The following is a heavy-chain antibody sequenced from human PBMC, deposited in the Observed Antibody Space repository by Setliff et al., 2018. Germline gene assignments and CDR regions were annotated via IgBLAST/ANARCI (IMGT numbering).Heavy chain of an antibody. CDR3: ARFGGSAGVARFSPPI. J-gene: IGHJ4*02. D-gene: IGHD3-10*01. CDR1: GGSISSYY. CDR2: VHFGGDT. Sequence: PSETLSLTCTVSGGSISSYYWSWIRQPPGKGLEWIGFVHFGGDTNYNPSLKSRVTISVDTSKNQFSLNLTSVTAADTAVYYCARFGGSAGVARFSPPIWGPGSLVTVSS. V-gene: IGHV4-59*08.